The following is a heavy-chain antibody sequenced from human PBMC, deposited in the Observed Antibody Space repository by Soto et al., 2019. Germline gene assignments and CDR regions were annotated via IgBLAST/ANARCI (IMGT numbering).Heavy chain of an antibody. D-gene: IGHD3-3*01. CDR1: GFTFSSYG. CDR3: AKEESFGVVTLYYFDY. J-gene: IGHJ4*02. CDR2: ISYDGSNK. Sequence: GGSLRLSCAASGFTFSSYGMHWVRQAPGKGLEWVAVISYDGSNKYYADSVKGRFTISRDNSKNTLYLQMNSLRAEDTAVYYCAKEESFGVVTLYYFDYWGQGTLVTVSS. V-gene: IGHV3-30*18.